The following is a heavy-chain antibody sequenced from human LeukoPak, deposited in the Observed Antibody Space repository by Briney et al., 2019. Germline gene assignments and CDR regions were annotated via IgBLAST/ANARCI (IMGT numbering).Heavy chain of an antibody. CDR2: ISYDGSNK. Sequence: GGSLRLSCATSGFTFSSYGMHWVRKAPGRGREWVAVISYDGSNKYYAVSVKGRFTISRDNSKNPLYLQMKSLRAEDTAVYYCAKDLVDHLPYYNCGMDVWGQGTTVTVSS. CDR3: AKDLVDHLPYYNCGMDV. V-gene: IGHV3-30*18. CDR1: GFTFSSYG. D-gene: IGHD3-16*01. J-gene: IGHJ6*02.